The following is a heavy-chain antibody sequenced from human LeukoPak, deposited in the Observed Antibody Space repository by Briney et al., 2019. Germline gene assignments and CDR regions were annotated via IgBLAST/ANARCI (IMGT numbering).Heavy chain of an antibody. CDR3: ARLSGSYLDY. V-gene: IGHV3-33*01. CDR1: GFRFSNDG. J-gene: IGHJ4*02. CDR2: IWYDGSKK. D-gene: IGHD1-26*01. Sequence: PGGSLRLSCAASGFRFSNDGMHWVRQAPGKGLEWVALIWYDGSKKYYADSVKGRFTISRGNSKNTLSLQMNSLRAEDTAVYYCARLSGSYLDYWGQGTLVTVSS.